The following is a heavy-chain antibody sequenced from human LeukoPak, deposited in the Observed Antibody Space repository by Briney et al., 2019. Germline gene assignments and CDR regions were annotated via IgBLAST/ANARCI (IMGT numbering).Heavy chain of an antibody. Sequence: GASVKVSCKAFGYTFTSYDTDWVRQATGQGLEWMGWMNPNSGNTGYAQKFQGRVTMTRNTSISTAYMELSSLRSEDTAVYYCARGSSSSWYTTGDDYWGQGTLVTVSS. CDR1: GYTFTSYD. CDR2: MNPNSGNT. J-gene: IGHJ4*02. CDR3: ARGSSSSWYTTGDDY. D-gene: IGHD6-13*01. V-gene: IGHV1-8*01.